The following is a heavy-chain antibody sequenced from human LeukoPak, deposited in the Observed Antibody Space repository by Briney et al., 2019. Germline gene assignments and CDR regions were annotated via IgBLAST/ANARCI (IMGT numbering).Heavy chain of an antibody. CDR1: GYTFTSYD. J-gene: IGHJ4*02. Sequence: ASVKVSCKASGYTFTSYDINWVRQATGQGLEWMGWMNPNSGNTGYAQKFQGRVTITRNTSISTAYMELSSLRSEDTAVYYCARDVHCSGGSCYSNPFDYWGQGTLVTVSS. V-gene: IGHV1-8*03. CDR2: MNPNSGNT. CDR3: ARDVHCSGGSCYSNPFDY. D-gene: IGHD2-15*01.